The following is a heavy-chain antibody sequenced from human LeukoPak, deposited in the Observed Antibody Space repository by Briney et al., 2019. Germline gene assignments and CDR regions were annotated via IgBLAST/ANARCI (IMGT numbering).Heavy chain of an antibody. Sequence: PGGSLRLSCAASGFTFSSYAMSWVRQAPGKGLEWVSAISGSGGSTYYADSVKGRFTISRDNSKNTLYLQMNSLRAEDTAVYYCAKLTHRYDILTGYYYYYGMDVWGQGTTVTVSS. CDR2: ISGSGGST. V-gene: IGHV3-23*01. J-gene: IGHJ6*02. CDR3: AKLTHRYDILTGYYYYYGMDV. D-gene: IGHD3-9*01. CDR1: GFTFSSYA.